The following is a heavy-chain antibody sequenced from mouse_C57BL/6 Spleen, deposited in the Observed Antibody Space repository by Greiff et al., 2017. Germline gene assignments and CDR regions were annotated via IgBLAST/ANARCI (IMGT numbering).Heavy chain of an antibody. CDR2: INPSSGYT. J-gene: IGHJ1*03. V-gene: IGHV1-4*01. CDR1: GYTFTSYT. D-gene: IGHD1-1*01. Sequence: VMLVESGAELARPGASVKMSCKASGYTFTSYTMHWVKQRPGQGLEWIGYINPSSGYTKYNQKFKDKATLTADKSSSTAYMQLSSLTSEDSAVYYCARNYYGSSDRYFDVWGTGTTVTVSS. CDR3: ARNYYGSSDRYFDV.